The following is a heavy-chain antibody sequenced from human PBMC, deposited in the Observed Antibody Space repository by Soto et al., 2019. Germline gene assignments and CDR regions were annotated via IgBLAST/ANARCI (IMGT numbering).Heavy chain of an antibody. CDR2: MNPNSGNT. Sequence: ASVKDSCKASGYTFTNYDINWVRQATGQGLEWMGWMNPNSGNTGYAQKFQGRVTMTRNTSISTAYMELSSLRSEDTAVYYCARERSAAGTGWFDPWGQGTLVTVSS. V-gene: IGHV1-8*01. J-gene: IGHJ5*02. CDR3: ARERSAAGTGWFDP. D-gene: IGHD6-13*01. CDR1: GYTFTNYD.